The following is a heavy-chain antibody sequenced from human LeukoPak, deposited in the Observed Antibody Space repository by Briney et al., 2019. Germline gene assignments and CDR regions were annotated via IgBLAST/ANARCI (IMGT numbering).Heavy chain of an antibody. Sequence: GGSLRLSCAASGFTVSSYYMNWVRQAPGKELEWVSVIYTGGGRYYADSVRGRFTISRDTSKNMVFLQTNSLRAEDTAVYYCARDAYWGQGTLVTVSS. CDR1: GFTVSSYY. CDR2: IYTGGGR. J-gene: IGHJ4*02. CDR3: ARDAY. V-gene: IGHV3-53*01.